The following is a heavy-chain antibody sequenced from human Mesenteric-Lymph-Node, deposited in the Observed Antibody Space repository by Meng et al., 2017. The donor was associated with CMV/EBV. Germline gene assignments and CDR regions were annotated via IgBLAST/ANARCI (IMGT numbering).Heavy chain of an antibody. CDR3: AKGYNWNYYFDF. Sequence: GGSLRLSCAASGFTFSSYSMNWVRQAPGKGLEWVSSISSSSSYIYYADSVKGRFTISRDNAKNSLYLQMNSLRAEDTAVYYCAKGYNWNYYFDFWGQGTLVTVSS. D-gene: IGHD1-7*01. V-gene: IGHV3-21*01. CDR2: ISSSSSYI. J-gene: IGHJ4*02. CDR1: GFTFSSYS.